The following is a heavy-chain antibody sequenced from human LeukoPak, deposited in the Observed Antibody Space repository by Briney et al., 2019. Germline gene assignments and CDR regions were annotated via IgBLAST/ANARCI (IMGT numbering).Heavy chain of an antibody. CDR3: ARSLRVSYMDV. D-gene: IGHD6-13*01. CDR2: IYYSGST. J-gene: IGHJ6*03. V-gene: IGHV4-59*11. Sequence: PSETLCLTCTVSGCSISSHYWSWIRQPPGKGLEWIGYIYYSGSTNYNPSLKRRVTISVDTSKNQFSLKLSSVTAADTAVYYCARSLRVSYMDVWGKGTTVTVSS. CDR1: GCSISSHY.